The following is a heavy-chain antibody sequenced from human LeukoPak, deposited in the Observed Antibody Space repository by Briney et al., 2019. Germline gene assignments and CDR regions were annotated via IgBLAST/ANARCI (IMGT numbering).Heavy chain of an antibody. CDR2: INSDGSST. J-gene: IGHJ4*02. Sequence: EGSLRLSCAASGFTFSSYWMHWVRQAPGKGLVWVSRINSDGSSTSCADSVKGRFTISRDNAKNTLYLQMNSLRAEDTAVYYCARDPGYGGADYWGQGTLVTVSS. CDR1: GFTFSSYW. V-gene: IGHV3-74*01. D-gene: IGHD4-23*01. CDR3: ARDPGYGGADY.